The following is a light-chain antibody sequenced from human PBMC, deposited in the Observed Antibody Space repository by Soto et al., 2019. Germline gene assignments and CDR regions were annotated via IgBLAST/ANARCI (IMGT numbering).Light chain of an antibody. CDR3: QQYLSYPLT. J-gene: IGKJ4*01. CDR2: KAS. V-gene: IGKV1-5*03. Sequence: DIQMTQSPSTLSASVGDRVTITCRASQSISYWLAWYQQKPGKAPNLLIYKASSLESAVPSRFSGSGSGTEFTLTISSLQPDDFETYYCQQYLSYPLTFGGGTKVDIK. CDR1: QSISYW.